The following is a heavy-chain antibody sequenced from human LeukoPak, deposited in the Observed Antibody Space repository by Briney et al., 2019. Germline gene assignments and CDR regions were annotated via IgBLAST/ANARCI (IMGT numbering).Heavy chain of an antibody. V-gene: IGHV4-4*02. CDR3: ARASPVAGYNYYYMDV. CDR2: IYHSGST. Sequence: PSGTLSLTCAVSGGSISSSNWWSWVRQPPGKGLEWIGAIYHSGSTNYNPSLKSRVTISVDKSKNQFSLKLSSVTAADTAVYYCARASPVAGYNYYYMDVWGKGTTATVSS. J-gene: IGHJ6*03. D-gene: IGHD5-12*01. CDR1: GGSISSSNW.